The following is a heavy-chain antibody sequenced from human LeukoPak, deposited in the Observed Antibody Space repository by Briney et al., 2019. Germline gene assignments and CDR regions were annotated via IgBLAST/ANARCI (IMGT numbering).Heavy chain of an antibody. V-gene: IGHV3-72*01. Sequence: AGSLRLSCATSRSTLRDYYMDWVRQAPGQGLEWVGRSRDKVSSVSTAYGESVEGNFTNSRDHIKKSMYLQMNSRKVDDTAVYYCVLAKSPYRWGRGPLVTVS. J-gene: IGHJ2*01. CDR1: RSTLRDYY. CDR2: SRDKVSSVST. CDR3: VLAKSPYR.